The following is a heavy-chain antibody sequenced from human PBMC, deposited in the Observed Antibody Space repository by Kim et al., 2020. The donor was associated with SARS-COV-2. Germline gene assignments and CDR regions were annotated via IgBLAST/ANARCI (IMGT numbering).Heavy chain of an antibody. D-gene: IGHD3-3*02. CDR2: ISYDGSDK. V-gene: IGHV3-30*18. J-gene: IGHJ4*02. CDR1: GFIFSTYG. Sequence: GGSLRLSCVGSGFIFSTYGMHWVRKAPGKGMEWVAVISYDGSDKYYADSVKGRFTISRDNSKNTLSLQMNSLRPEDTAVYYCAKGISHLDHWGQGTLVYVSS. CDR3: AKGISHLDH.